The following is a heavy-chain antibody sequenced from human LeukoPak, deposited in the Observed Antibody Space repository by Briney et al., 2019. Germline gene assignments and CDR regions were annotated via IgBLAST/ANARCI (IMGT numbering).Heavy chain of an antibody. J-gene: IGHJ4*02. V-gene: IGHV3-48*01. CDR3: ARSSLERHYSFDF. D-gene: IGHD1-1*01. Sequence: GGSLRLSCAASGFTFSSYSMNWVRRAPGKGLEWLSYISASGGTTYYADSVNGRFTISRDNAKNSLFLEMNSLRVDDTAMYFCARSSLERHYSFDFWGRGTLVTVSS. CDR2: ISASGGTT. CDR1: GFTFSSYS.